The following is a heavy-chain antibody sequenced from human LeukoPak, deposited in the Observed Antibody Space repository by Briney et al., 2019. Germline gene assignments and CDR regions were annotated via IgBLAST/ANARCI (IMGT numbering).Heavy chain of an antibody. D-gene: IGHD2-2*01. CDR3: ARVPAAIXGXQHXGRRLWYFDL. J-gene: IGHJ2*01. CDR1: GGSFSGYY. CDR2: INHSGST. V-gene: IGHV4-34*01. Sequence: SETLSLTCAVYGGSFSGYYWSWIRQPPGKGLEWIGEINHSGSTNYNPSLKSRVTISVDTSKNQFSLKLSSVTAADTAVYYCARVPAAIXGXQHXGRRLWYFDLWGRGALVTVSS.